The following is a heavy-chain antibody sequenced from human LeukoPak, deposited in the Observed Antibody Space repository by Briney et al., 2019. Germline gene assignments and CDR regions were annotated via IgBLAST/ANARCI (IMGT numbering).Heavy chain of an antibody. CDR3: VRGYCSGATCYHFDY. CDR1: GASITSYY. V-gene: IGHV4-59*01. J-gene: IGHJ4*02. Sequence: SETLSLTCTVSGASITSYYWNWIRQPPGKGLEWIGYFYYSGSDNYNPSLKSRITISVDTSKNQFSLKLSSVTAADTALYYCVRGYCSGATCYHFDYWGQGTLVTVSS. D-gene: IGHD2-15*01. CDR2: FYYSGSD.